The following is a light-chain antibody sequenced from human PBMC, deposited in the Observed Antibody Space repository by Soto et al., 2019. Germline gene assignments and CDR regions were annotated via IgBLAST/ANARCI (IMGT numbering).Light chain of an antibody. J-gene: IGKJ3*01. CDR3: QQYGALPVT. V-gene: IGKV3-20*01. CDR2: SVS. Sequence: EVVLTQSPGTLSLSPGEGATLSCRASQSVRGSSFAWYQQKPGQAPRLLIYSVSNRATGIPDRFSGSGSGTDFTLTISRLEPEDFAVYYCQQYGALPVTFGPGTTVDIK. CDR1: QSVRGSS.